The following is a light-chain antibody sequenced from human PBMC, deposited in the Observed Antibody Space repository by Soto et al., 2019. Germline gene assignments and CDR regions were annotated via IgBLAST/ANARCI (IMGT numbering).Light chain of an antibody. CDR2: DVS. CDR3: SSYTSSSTLYV. J-gene: IGLJ1*01. V-gene: IGLV2-14*01. Sequence: QSALTQPASVSGSPGQSITISCTGTSSDVGGYNYVSWYQQHPGKAPQLMSYDVSNRPSGVSNRFSGSKSGNTASLNISGLQSEDEDDYYCSSYTSSSTLYVFGTGTKLTVL. CDR1: SSDVGGYNY.